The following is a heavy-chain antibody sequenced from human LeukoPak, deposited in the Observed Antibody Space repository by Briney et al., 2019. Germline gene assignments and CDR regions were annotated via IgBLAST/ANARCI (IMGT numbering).Heavy chain of an antibody. CDR3: ASLKNNWDHPPSRGY. CDR2: IYYSGST. V-gene: IGHV4-39*01. CDR1: GVSISSSSYY. J-gene: IGHJ4*02. D-gene: IGHD1-20*01. Sequence: SETLSLTCTVSGVSISSSSYYWGWIRQPPGKGREWIGSIYYSGSTYYNPSLKSRVTISVDTSKNQFSLKLSSVTAADTAVYYCASLKNNWDHPPSRGYWGQGTLVTVSS.